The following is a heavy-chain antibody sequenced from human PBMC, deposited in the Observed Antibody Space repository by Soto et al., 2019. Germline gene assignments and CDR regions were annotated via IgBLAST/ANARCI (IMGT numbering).Heavy chain of an antibody. J-gene: IGHJ6*03. CDR3: ARGPRDYDFWSGYYMGGGYYYYYMDV. CDR2: ISSSSSYI. D-gene: IGHD3-3*01. Sequence: LGGSLRLSCAASGFTFSSYSMNWVRQAPGKGLEWVSSISSSSSYIYYADSVKGRFTISRDKAKNSLYLQMNSLRAEDMAVYYCARGPRDYDFWSGYYMGGGYYYYYMDVWGKGTTVTVSS. CDR1: GFTFSSYS. V-gene: IGHV3-21*01.